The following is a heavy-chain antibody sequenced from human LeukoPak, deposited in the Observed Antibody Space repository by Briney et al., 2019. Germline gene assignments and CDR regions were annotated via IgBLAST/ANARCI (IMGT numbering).Heavy chain of an antibody. J-gene: IGHJ4*02. CDR3: ARDPLIASSATSGYSLDY. CDR2: ISSTNTV. CDR1: GFIFSDHY. Sequence: GGSLRLSCVASGFIFSDHYMNWIRQAPGKGLEWVSYISSTNTVYYADFVEGRFTISRDNAKNSVYLQMDNLRAEDTAIYYCARDPLIASSATSGYSLDYWGLGTQVIVSS. D-gene: IGHD2-2*03. V-gene: IGHV3-11*01.